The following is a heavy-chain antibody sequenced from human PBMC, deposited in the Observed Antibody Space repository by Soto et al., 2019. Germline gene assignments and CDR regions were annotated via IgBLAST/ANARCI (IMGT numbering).Heavy chain of an antibody. Sequence: QVQLVQSGAEVKKPGSSVKVSCKTSRDTFNKYAFNWVRQAPGQGLEWMGWIIPIFSSRNYAEKFQGRATITADDSTSTAYMELRSLRFEDTAVYYCARGDTYLGVWGQGTAVTVSS. CDR1: RDTFNKYA. CDR2: IIPIFSSR. D-gene: IGHD3-16*01. V-gene: IGHV1-69*01. J-gene: IGHJ6*02. CDR3: ARGDTYLGV.